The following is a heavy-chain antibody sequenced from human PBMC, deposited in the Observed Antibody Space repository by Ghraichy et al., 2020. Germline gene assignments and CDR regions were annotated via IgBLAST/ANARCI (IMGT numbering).Heavy chain of an antibody. CDR1: GGSISSSSYY. Sequence: SETLSLTCTVSGGSISSSSYYWGWIRQPPGKGLEWIGIIYYSGSTYYNPSLKSRVTISVDTSKNQFSLKLSSVTAADTAVYYCARHISLLTVPAWFDPWGQGTLVTVSS. J-gene: IGHJ5*02. D-gene: IGHD3-9*01. CDR2: IYYSGST. CDR3: ARHISLLTVPAWFDP. V-gene: IGHV4-39*01.